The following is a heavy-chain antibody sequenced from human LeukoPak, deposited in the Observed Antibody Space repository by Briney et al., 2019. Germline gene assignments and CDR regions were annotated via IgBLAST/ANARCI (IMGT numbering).Heavy chain of an antibody. CDR1: GGSISSYY. J-gene: IGHJ6*03. D-gene: IGHD3-10*01. CDR3: ARGSGAYYYYYYMDV. V-gene: IGHV4-59*13. Sequence: SSETLSLTCTVSGGSISSYYWSWIRQPPGKGLEWIGYIYYSGSTNYNPSLKSRVTISVDTSKNQFSLKLSSVTAADTAVYYCARGSGAYYYYYYMDVWGKGTTVTVSS. CDR2: IYYSGST.